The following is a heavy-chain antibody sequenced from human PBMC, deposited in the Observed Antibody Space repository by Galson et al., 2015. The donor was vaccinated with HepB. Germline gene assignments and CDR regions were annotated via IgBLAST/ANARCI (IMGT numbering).Heavy chain of an antibody. V-gene: IGHV4-39*01. CDR1: GGSISSSSYY. CDR2: INYSGST. J-gene: IGHJ4*02. D-gene: IGHD5/OR15-5a*01. Sequence: SETLSLTCTVSGGSISSSSYYWGWIRQPPGKGLEWIGSINYSGSTYYNPSLKSRVTISGDTSKNQFSLKSSSMTAADTAMYYCARSSDMVSTYYWGQGILVTVSP. CDR3: ARSSDMVSTYY.